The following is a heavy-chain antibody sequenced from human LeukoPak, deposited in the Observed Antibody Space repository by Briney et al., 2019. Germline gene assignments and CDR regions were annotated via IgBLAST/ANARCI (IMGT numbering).Heavy chain of an antibody. D-gene: IGHD3-22*01. CDR3: ARYDNSGMGFFDY. Sequence: ASVTVSCTASGYTFSGYYMHWVRQAPGQGLEWMGWINPNSGGTKYAQKFQGRVTITRDTSISTAYMEFSSVRSDDTAVYYCARYDNSGMGFFDYWGQGTLVTVSS. V-gene: IGHV1-2*02. CDR2: INPNSGGT. J-gene: IGHJ4*02. CDR1: GYTFSGYY.